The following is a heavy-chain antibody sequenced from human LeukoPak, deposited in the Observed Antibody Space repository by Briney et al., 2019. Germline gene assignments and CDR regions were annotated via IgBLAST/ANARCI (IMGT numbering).Heavy chain of an antibody. D-gene: IGHD6-13*01. Sequence: GGSLRLSCVASGFTFTKCAMSWIRQAPGKGLEWVSSISSSSSYIYYADSVKGRFTISRDNAKNSLYLQMNSLRAEDTAVYYCARPYSSSSPDAFDIWGQGTMVTVSS. CDR1: GFTFTKCA. CDR2: ISSSSSYI. J-gene: IGHJ3*02. V-gene: IGHV3-21*01. CDR3: ARPYSSSSPDAFDI.